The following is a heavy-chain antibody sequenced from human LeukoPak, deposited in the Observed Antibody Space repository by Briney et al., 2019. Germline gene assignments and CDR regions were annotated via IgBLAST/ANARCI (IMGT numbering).Heavy chain of an antibody. J-gene: IGHJ4*02. CDR3: ARDTRETPFDY. D-gene: IGHD5-24*01. V-gene: IGHV3-33*01. CDR1: GFTFSSYG. CDR2: IWYDGSNK. Sequence: PGGSLRLSCAASGFTFSSYGMHWVRQAPGKGLGWVAVIWYDGSNKYYADSVKGRFTISRDNSKNTLYLQMNSLRAEDTAVYYCARDTRETPFDYWGQGTLVTVSS.